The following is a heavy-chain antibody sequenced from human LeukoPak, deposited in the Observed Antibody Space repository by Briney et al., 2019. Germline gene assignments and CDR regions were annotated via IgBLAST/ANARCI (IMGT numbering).Heavy chain of an antibody. J-gene: IGHJ4*02. D-gene: IGHD3-22*01. V-gene: IGHV3-7*04. Sequence: GGSLRLSCAASGFSFSNYGMHWVRQAPGKGLEWVANIKQDGSRIHYVDSVKGRFTISRDNAKNSLYLQMNSLRAEDTAVYYWARDPPPDDTSGYLDYWGQGALVTVSS. CDR2: IKQDGSRI. CDR1: GFSFSNYG. CDR3: ARDPPPDDTSGYLDY.